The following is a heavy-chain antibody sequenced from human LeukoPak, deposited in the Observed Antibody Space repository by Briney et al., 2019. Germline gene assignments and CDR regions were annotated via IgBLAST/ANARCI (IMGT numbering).Heavy chain of an antibody. D-gene: IGHD3-22*01. CDR1: GYSFTGYY. CDR3: ATLDDYDSSGYPLG. CDR2: INPVGGVT. V-gene: IGHV1-46*01. J-gene: IGHJ4*02. Sequence: ASVKLSCKASGYSFTGYYMHWVRQAPGQGLEWMGVINPVGGVTTYAQRFQGRVTMTRDTSTSTFDMELSSLKSEDTAVYYCATLDDYDSSGYPLGWGQGTLVTVSS.